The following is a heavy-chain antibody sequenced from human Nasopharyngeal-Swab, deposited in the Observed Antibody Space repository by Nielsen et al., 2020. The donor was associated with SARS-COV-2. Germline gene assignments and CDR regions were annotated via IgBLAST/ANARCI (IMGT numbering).Heavy chain of an antibody. CDR3: ARAYYDSEVSGYYYYYMDV. CDR1: GFTFSDYY. V-gene: IGHV3-11*06. Sequence: GESLKISCAASGFTFSDYYVSWIRQAPGKGLEWVSYISSSSSYTNYADSVKGRFTISRDNAKNSLYLQMNSLRAEDTAVYYCARAYYDSEVSGYYYYYMDVWGKGTTVTVSS. CDR2: ISSSSSYT. J-gene: IGHJ6*03. D-gene: IGHD3-22*01.